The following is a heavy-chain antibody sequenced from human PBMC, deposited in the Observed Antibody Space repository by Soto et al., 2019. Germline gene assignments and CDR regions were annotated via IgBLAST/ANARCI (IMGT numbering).Heavy chain of an antibody. Sequence: PGGSLRLSCAASGFTFSSYAMSWVRQAPGKGLEWVSAISGSGGSTYYADSVKGRFTISRDNSKNTLYLQMNSLRAEDTAVYYCAKDPFYDYIWGSYRSVRDHWGQGTLVTVSS. CDR1: GFTFSSYA. CDR2: ISGSGGST. V-gene: IGHV3-23*01. CDR3: AKDPFYDYIWGSYRSVRDH. D-gene: IGHD3-16*02. J-gene: IGHJ4*02.